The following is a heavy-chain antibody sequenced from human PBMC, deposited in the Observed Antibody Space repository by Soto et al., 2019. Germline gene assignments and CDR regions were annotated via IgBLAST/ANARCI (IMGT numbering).Heavy chain of an antibody. V-gene: IGHV1-69*02. D-gene: IGHD3-10*01. CDR1: GGTFSSYT. CDR3: AVTPREILWFGEGWFDP. J-gene: IGHJ5*02. CDR2: IIPILGIA. Sequence: QVQLVQSGAEVKKPGSSVKVSCKASGGTFSSYTISWVRQAPGQGLEWMGRIIPILGIANYAQKFQGRVTITADKSTSTAYMELSSLRSEDTAVHYCAVTPREILWFGEGWFDPWGQGTLVTVSS.